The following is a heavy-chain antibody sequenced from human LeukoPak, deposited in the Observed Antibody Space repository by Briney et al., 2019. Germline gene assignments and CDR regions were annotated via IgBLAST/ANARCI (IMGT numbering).Heavy chain of an antibody. V-gene: IGHV3-33*01. D-gene: IGHD2-15*01. CDR1: GFTFSSYG. CDR3: ARGPRRVVAIYYFDY. Sequence: GGSLRLSCAASGFTFSSYGMHWVRQAPGKGLEWVAVMWYDGSNKYYADSVKGRFTISRDNSKNTLYLQMNSLRAEDTAVYYCARGPRRVVAIYYFDYWGQGTLVTVSS. J-gene: IGHJ4*02. CDR2: MWYDGSNK.